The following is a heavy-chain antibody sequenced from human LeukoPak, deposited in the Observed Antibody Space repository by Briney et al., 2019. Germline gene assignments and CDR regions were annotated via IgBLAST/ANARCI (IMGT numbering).Heavy chain of an antibody. CDR3: ARRPDPYFDY. Sequence: PGGSLRLSCAASGFTFSSYWMGWVRQAPGKGLESVANIKQDGSAKYYVDSVKGRFTISRDNAKNTLYLQMNSLRAEDTAVYYCARRPDPYFDYWGQGTLVTVSS. J-gene: IGHJ4*02. CDR1: GFTFSSYW. V-gene: IGHV3-7*01. CDR2: IKQDGSAK.